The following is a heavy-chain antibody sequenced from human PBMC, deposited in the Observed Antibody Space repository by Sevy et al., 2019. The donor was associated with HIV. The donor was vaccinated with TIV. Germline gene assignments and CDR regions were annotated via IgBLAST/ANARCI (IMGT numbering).Heavy chain of an antibody. V-gene: IGHV3-49*03. CDR3: ARGYRGAAAGIHY. Sequence: GGSLRLSCTTSGFIFGDYAMSWFRQAPEKGLEWVGFVRSKTYGGTTDYAAPVKGRFTISSDESTGIAYLQMNSLKTEDTAVYYCARGYRGAAAGIHYWGQGTLVTVSS. CDR1: GFIFGDYA. J-gene: IGHJ4*02. D-gene: IGHD6-13*01. CDR2: VRSKTYGGTT.